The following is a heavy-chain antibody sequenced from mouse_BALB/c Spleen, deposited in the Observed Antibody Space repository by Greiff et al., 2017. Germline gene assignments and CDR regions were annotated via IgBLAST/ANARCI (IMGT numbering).Heavy chain of an antibody. J-gene: IGHJ4*01. D-gene: IGHD2-4*01. Sequence: LVKTGASVKISCKASGYSFTGYYMHWVKQSHGKSLEWIGYISCYNGATSYNQKFKGKATFTVDTSSSTAYMQFNSLTSEDSAVYYCARGDYDGVYYYAIDYWGQGTSVTVSS. CDR2: ISCYNGAT. CDR1: GYSFTGYY. V-gene: IGHV1S34*01. CDR3: ARGDYDGVYYYAIDY.